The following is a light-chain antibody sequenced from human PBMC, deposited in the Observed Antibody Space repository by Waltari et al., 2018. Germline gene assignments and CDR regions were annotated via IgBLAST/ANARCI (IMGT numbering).Light chain of an antibody. Sequence: IVMTQSPATLSVSPGEGATLSCRASQSINSNVAWFQQKPGQSPRLLIYEASTRATGVPARFGGIGSGTDFTLTISSLQSEDSATYYCQQYNNGPPETFGQGTKVEIK. V-gene: IGKV3-15*01. CDR2: EAS. J-gene: IGKJ1*01. CDR3: QQYNNGPPET. CDR1: QSINSN.